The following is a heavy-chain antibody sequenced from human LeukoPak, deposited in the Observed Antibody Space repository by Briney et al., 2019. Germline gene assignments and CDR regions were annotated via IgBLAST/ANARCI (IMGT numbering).Heavy chain of an antibody. CDR1: GFTFSSYW. V-gene: IGHV3-7*01. CDR2: IKLDGSEK. J-gene: IGHJ4*02. CDR3: ARVNSYSYYFDY. Sequence: PGGSLRLSCAASGFTFSSYWMTWVRQAPGKGLEWVANIKLDGSEKYYVVSVKGRFTISRDNAKNSLSLQMNSLRAEDTAVYYCARVNSYSYYFDYWGQGTLVTVSS. D-gene: IGHD2/OR15-2a*01.